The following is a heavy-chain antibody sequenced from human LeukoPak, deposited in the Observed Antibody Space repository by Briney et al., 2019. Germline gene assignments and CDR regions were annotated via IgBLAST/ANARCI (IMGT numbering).Heavy chain of an antibody. CDR3: ARDRYSSGWSFVD. V-gene: IGHV3-66*02. J-gene: IGHJ4*02. CDR2: IYSGGST. D-gene: IGHD6-19*01. Sequence: GGSLRLSCAASGFTVSSNYVSWVRQAPGKGLEWVSVIYSGGSTYYADSVKGRFTISRDDSKNTLYLQMNSLRAEDTAVYYCARDRYSSGWSFVDWGQGTLVTVSS. CDR1: GFTVSSNY.